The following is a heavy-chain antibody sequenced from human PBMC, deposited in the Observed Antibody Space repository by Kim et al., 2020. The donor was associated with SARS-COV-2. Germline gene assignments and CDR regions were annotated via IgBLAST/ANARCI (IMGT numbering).Heavy chain of an antibody. J-gene: IGHJ5*02. Sequence: YADSVKGRFTISRDNAKNSLYLQMNSLRAEDTAVYYCARSSTVTSNWFDPWGQGTLVTVSS. V-gene: IGHV3-21*01. D-gene: IGHD4-17*01. CDR3: ARSSTVTSNWFDP.